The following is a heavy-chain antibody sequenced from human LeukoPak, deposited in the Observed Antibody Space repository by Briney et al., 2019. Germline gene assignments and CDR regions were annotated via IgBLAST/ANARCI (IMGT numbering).Heavy chain of an antibody. Sequence: GGSLRLSCAASGFTFCSYGMHWVRQAPGKGLEWVAFIRYDGSNKYYADSVKGRFTISRDNSKNTLYLQMNSLRAEDTAVYYCAKDPPYYCSGSPVDYWGQGTLVTVSS. CDR2: IRYDGSNK. V-gene: IGHV3-30*02. CDR1: GFTFCSYG. CDR3: AKDPPYYCSGSPVDY. J-gene: IGHJ4*02. D-gene: IGHD3-10*01.